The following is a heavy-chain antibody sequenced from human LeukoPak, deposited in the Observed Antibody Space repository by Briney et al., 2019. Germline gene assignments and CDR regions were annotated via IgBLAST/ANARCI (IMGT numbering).Heavy chain of an antibody. CDR2: KNPNSGNT. Sequence: ATVKVSCKASGYTFTSYDINWVRQATGQGLEWMGWKNPNSGNTGYAQKFQGRVTMTRNTSISTAYMELSSLRSEDTAVYYCARGRLVGATYYFDYWGQGTLITVSS. J-gene: IGHJ4*02. CDR1: GYTFTSYD. CDR3: ARGRLVGATYYFDY. D-gene: IGHD1-26*01. V-gene: IGHV1-8*01.